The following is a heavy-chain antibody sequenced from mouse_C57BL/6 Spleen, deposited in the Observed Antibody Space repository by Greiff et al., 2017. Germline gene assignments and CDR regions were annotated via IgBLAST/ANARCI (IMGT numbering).Heavy chain of an antibody. V-gene: IGHV1-80*01. CDR2: IYPGDGDT. Sequence: QVQLKESGAELVKPGASVKISCKASGYAFSSYWMNWVKQRPGKGLEWIGQIYPGDGDTNYNGKFKGKATLTADKSSSTAYMQLSSLTSEDSAVYFCARDVWFAYWGQGTLVTVSA. J-gene: IGHJ3*01. CDR1: GYAFSSYW. CDR3: ARDVWFAY.